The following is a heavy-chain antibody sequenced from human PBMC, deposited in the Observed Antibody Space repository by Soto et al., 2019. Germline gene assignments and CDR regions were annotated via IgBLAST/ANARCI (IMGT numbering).Heavy chain of an antibody. D-gene: IGHD2-2*01. CDR3: AKHEGYCSSTTCSNFDY. V-gene: IGHV5-51*01. CDR1: GFTFTSYW. J-gene: IGHJ4*02. CDR2: IYPGDSDT. Sequence: GESLKISCKASGFTFTSYWIAWVRQMPGKGLEWMGIIYPGDSDTSYSPSFQGQVTISADKSINTAYLQWSSLKASDTAMYYCAKHEGYCSSTTCSNFDYCGQGTLVTVSS.